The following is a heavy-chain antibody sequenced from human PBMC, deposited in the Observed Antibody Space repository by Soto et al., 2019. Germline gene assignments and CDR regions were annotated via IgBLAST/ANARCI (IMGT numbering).Heavy chain of an antibody. CDR3: AKLRGSTWYLDQ. Sequence: EVQLLESGGGLVQPGESLRLSCAASEFTFTTYAMTWVRQAPEKGLEWVSSINNGGAITYYADSVKGRFTIFRDNSKNTLYLQMNSLTVEGTAVYYCAKLRGSTWYLDQWGQGTLVTVSS. D-gene: IGHD6-13*01. V-gene: IGHV3-23*01. CDR2: INNGGAIT. CDR1: EFTFTTYA. J-gene: IGHJ4*02.